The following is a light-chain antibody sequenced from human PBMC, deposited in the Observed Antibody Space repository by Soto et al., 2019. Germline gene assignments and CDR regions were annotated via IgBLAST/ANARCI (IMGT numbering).Light chain of an antibody. V-gene: IGLV6-57*02. CDR1: SGSIASGY. Sequence: NFMLTQPHSVSESPGKTVTISCTGSSGSIASGYVQWYQQRPGSAPTTLIYEDNQRPAGVPDRFSGSIDSSSNSASLTISGLRSEAEADYYCQSSDGNNMVFGGGTPLTVL. J-gene: IGLJ2*01. CDR3: QSSDGNNMV. CDR2: EDN.